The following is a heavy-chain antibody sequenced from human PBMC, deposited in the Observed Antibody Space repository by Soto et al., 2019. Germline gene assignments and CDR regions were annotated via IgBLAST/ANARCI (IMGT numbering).Heavy chain of an antibody. CDR3: ARSPSLVPYSSSWSQKNYYYYMDV. D-gene: IGHD6-13*01. CDR2: INAGNGNT. CDR1: GYTFTSYA. Sequence: GASVKVSCKASGYTFTSYAMHWVRQAPGQRLEWMGWINAGNGNTKYSQKFQGRVTITRDTSASTAYMELSSLRSEDTAVYYCARSPSLVPYSSSWSQKNYYYYMDVWGKGTTVTVSS. J-gene: IGHJ6*03. V-gene: IGHV1-3*01.